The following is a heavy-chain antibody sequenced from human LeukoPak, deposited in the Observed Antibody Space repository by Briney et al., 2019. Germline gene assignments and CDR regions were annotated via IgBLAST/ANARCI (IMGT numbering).Heavy chain of an antibody. CDR3: ASQNCSGGSCWDV. J-gene: IGHJ6*02. V-gene: IGHV3-53*01. CDR1: GLTVTDNY. Sequence: GGSLRLSCAASGLTVTDNYMSWVRQAPGKGLEWVSVIYSGGSTYYADSVKGRFTIPRDNSKNTLYLQMNSLRAEDTAVYYCASQNCSGGSCWDVWGQGTTVTVSS. D-gene: IGHD2-15*01. CDR2: IYSGGST.